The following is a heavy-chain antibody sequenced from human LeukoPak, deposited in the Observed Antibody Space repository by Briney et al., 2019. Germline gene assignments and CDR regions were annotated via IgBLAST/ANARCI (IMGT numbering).Heavy chain of an antibody. CDR3: ARDPYSNYFDY. CDR2: INPNTGGI. V-gene: IGHV1-2*02. Sequence: ASMKVSFKSSGYTFTGYYMHWVRQAPGQGLEWMGWINPNTGGINYAQKFQGRVTMTRDTSISAAYMELSRLRSDDTAVYYCARDPYSNYFDYWGQGTLVTVSS. J-gene: IGHJ4*02. D-gene: IGHD5-18*01. CDR1: GYTFTGYY.